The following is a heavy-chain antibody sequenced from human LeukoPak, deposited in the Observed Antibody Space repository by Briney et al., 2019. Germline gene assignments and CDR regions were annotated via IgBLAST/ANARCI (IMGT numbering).Heavy chain of an antibody. J-gene: IGHJ3*02. D-gene: IGHD3-3*01. V-gene: IGHV3-7*01. CDR2: IKQDGSET. CDR3: ARGGSEWYRGAFDI. CDR1: EFTVTNYW. Sequence: GRCLRLSCAPSEFTVTNYWMTWVRQAQGKGLEWVANIKQDGSETYYVDSVKGRFTLSRDNTKNSLYLQLNILRAEDTAVYYCARGGSEWYRGAFDIWGQGTMVTVSS.